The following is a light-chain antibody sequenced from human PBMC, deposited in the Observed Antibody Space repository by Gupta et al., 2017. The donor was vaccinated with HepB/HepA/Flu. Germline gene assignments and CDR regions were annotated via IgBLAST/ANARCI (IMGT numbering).Light chain of an antibody. CDR3: QQYDTWPPIT. CDR1: QSVKSN. Sequence: EIVMTQSPATLSVSSGERVTLSCRASQSVKSNLAWYQQRLGQAPRLLIYDASTRATGIPVRFSGSGSGTEFTLTISSLQSEDFAVYYCQQYDTWPPITFGQGTRLEIK. CDR2: DAS. V-gene: IGKV3-15*01. J-gene: IGKJ5*01.